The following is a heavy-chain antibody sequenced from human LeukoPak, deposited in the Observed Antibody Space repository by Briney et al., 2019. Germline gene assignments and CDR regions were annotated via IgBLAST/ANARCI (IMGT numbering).Heavy chain of an antibody. Sequence: ASVKVSCKASGYTFTGYYMHWVRQAPGQGLEWMGWINPNSGGTNYAQKFQGRVTMTRDTSISTAYMELSRLRSDDTAVYYCARQTIQYFDWLFDPYYYYGMDVWGQGTTVTVSS. D-gene: IGHD3-9*01. CDR3: ARQTIQYFDWLFDPYYYYGMDV. J-gene: IGHJ6*02. CDR1: GYTFTGYY. V-gene: IGHV1-2*02. CDR2: INPNSGGT.